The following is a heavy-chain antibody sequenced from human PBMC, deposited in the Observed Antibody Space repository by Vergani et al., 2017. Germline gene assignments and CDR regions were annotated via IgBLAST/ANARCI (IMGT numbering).Heavy chain of an antibody. CDR3: AKSKYNWNYEGSDY. J-gene: IGHJ4*02. CDR1: GGTFSSYA. Sequence: VQLVQSGAEVKKPGSSVKVSCKASGGTFSSYAISWVRQAPGQGLEWMGGIIPIFGTANYAQKFQGRVTITADKSTSTAYMEMSSLRSEDTAVYYCAKSKYNWNYEGSDYWGQGTLVTVSS. V-gene: IGHV1-69*06. D-gene: IGHD1-7*01. CDR2: IIPIFGTA.